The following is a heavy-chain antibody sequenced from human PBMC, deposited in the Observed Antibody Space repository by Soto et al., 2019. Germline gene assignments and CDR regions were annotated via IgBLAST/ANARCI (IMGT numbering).Heavy chain of an antibody. CDR1: GFSFTGYY. J-gene: IGHJ5*02. Sequence: ASVKVSCKASGFSFTGYYIHWLRQAPGQGLERMGWINAHSGGTEYAQKFQGRVTLTRDTSIATAYLTLTSLTSDDTALYYCAKDLTRQLAYWLDPWGQGTQVTVST. CDR2: INAHSGGT. D-gene: IGHD6-6*01. CDR3: AKDLTRQLAYWLDP. V-gene: IGHV1-2*02.